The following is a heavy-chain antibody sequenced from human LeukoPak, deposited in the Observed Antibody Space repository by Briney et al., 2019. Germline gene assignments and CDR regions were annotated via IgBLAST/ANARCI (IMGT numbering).Heavy chain of an antibody. J-gene: IGHJ4*02. CDR2: ISSSSSYI. D-gene: IGHD3-22*01. V-gene: IGHV3-21*01. Sequence: PGGSLRLSCAASGSGFTFNNYWMHWVRQAPGKGLVWVSSISSSSSYIYYADSVKGRFTISRDNAKNSLYLQMNSLRAEDTAVYYCARDPEAYYYDSSGYRITEEVDYWGQGTLVTVSS. CDR3: ARDPEAYYYDSSGYRITEEVDY. CDR1: GSGFTFNNYW.